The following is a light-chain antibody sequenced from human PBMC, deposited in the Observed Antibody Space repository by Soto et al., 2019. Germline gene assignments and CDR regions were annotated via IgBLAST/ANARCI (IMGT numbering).Light chain of an antibody. CDR3: AAWDDRLKGWV. CDR1: NSNIGSNT. V-gene: IGLV1-44*01. Sequence: QSVLTQSPSASGTVGQRVTLSCSGSNSNIGSNTVNWYHQVPGTAPRLFMYNNNQRPSGVPDRFSGSKSGTSASLAISGLQSEDEADYYCAAWDDRLKGWVFGGGTKVTVL. J-gene: IGLJ3*02. CDR2: NNN.